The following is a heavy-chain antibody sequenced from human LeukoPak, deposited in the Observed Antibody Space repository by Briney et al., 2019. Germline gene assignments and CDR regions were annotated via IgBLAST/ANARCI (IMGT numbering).Heavy chain of an antibody. V-gene: IGHV1-18*01. CDR3: ARVEDYYYDSSGYYDY. J-gene: IGHJ4*02. CDR1: GYTFTSYG. D-gene: IGHD3-22*01. CDR2: ISAYNGNT. Sequence: ASVKVSCKASGYTFTSYGISWVRQAPGQGLEWMGWISAYNGNTNYAQKLQGRVTMTTDTSTSTAYMELRSLRSDDTAVYYCARVEDYYYDSSGYYDYWGQGTLVTVSS.